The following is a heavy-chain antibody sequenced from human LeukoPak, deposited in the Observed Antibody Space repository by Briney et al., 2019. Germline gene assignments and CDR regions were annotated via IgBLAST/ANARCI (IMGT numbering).Heavy chain of an antibody. CDR1: GFTFSTYE. V-gene: IGHV3-7*01. J-gene: IGHJ6*03. D-gene: IGHD2/OR15-2a*01. Sequence: GGSLRLSCAASGFTFSTYEMSWVRQAPGKGLEWVAYIKQDGSEKYYVDSVKGRFTISRDNAKNSLYLQVNSLRAEDTAVYYCARSGNNYYYYMDVWGKGTTVTISS. CDR3: ARSGNNYYYYMDV. CDR2: IKQDGSEK.